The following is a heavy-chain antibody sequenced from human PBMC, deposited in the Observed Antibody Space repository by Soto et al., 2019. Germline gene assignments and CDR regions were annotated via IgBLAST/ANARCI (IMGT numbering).Heavy chain of an antibody. J-gene: IGHJ2*01. Sequence: QVQLVESGGGVVQPGRSLRLSCAASGFTFSSYGMHWVRQAPGKGLEWVAVIWYDGSNKYYADSVKGRFTISRDNSKNALSLQMNSLRAEDRAVYCCARDSPSTYCSGGSCYSWYCDLWGRGTLVTVSS. CDR1: GFTFSSYG. CDR3: ARDSPSTYCSGGSCYSWYCDL. V-gene: IGHV3-33*01. CDR2: IWYDGSNK. D-gene: IGHD2-15*01.